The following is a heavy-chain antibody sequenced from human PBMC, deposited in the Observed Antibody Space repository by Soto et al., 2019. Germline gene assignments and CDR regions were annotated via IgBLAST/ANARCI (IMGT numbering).Heavy chain of an antibody. D-gene: IGHD1-26*01. CDR2: INADNGDS. J-gene: IGHJ4*02. V-gene: IGHV1-3*01. CDR1: GYAFTSYT. CDR3: ARDTGSGLRVEPGIFEY. Sequence: QVQLVQSGAEVKKPGASVKVSCNPSGYAFTSYTMHWVRQAPGQGLAWMGWINADNGDSKYSQKFQGKVTITRDTSASIAYMELSSLRSEDPAVYYCARDTGSGLRVEPGIFEYWGQGTLVTVS.